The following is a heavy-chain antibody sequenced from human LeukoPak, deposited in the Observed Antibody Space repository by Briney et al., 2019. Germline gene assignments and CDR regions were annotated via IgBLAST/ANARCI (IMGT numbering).Heavy chain of an antibody. CDR3: ARVYSSSWYPSYYYFDY. V-gene: IGHV1-18*01. Sequence: ASVKVSCKASGYTFTSYGISWVRQAPGQGLEWMGWISAYNGNTNYAQKLQGRVTMTTDTSTSTAYMELRSPRSDDTAVYYCARVYSSSWYPSYYYFDYWGQGTLVTVSS. J-gene: IGHJ4*02. CDR2: ISAYNGNT. D-gene: IGHD6-13*01. CDR1: GYTFTSYG.